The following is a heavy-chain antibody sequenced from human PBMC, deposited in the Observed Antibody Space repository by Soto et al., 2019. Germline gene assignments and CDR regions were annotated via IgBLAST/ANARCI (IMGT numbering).Heavy chain of an antibody. CDR2: INHSGST. J-gene: IGHJ4*02. Sequence: SETLSLTCAVYGGSFSGYYWSWIRQPPGTGLEWIGEINHSGSTNYNPSLKSRVTISVDTSKNQFSLKLTSVTAADTAVYYCARDKTTGLFDYWGQGTLVTVSS. CDR1: GGSFSGYY. CDR3: ARDKTTGLFDY. D-gene: IGHD1-7*01. V-gene: IGHV4-34*01.